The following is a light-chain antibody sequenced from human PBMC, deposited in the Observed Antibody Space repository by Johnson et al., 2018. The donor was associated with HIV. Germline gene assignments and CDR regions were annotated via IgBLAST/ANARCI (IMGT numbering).Light chain of an antibody. CDR3: GRWDSSLSAYV. J-gene: IGLJ1*01. CDR1: SSNIGNNY. Sequence: QSVLTQPPSVSAAPGQKVTISCSGSSSNIGNNYVSWYQQFPGTAPKLLISNNDKRPSGIPDRFSGSRSGTSATLGITGLQTGDEADYYCGRWDSSLSAYVFGTGTKVTVL. V-gene: IGLV1-51*01. CDR2: NND.